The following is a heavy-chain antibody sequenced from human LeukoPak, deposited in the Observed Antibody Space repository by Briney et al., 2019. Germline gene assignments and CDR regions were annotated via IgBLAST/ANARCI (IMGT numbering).Heavy chain of an antibody. CDR3: AKGSDYYGSGSSDY. CDR1: GFTFSSYA. CDR2: ISGSGGST. V-gene: IGHV3-23*01. J-gene: IGHJ4*02. Sequence: GGSLRLSCAASGFTFSSYAMSWVRQAPGKGLEWVSAISGSGGSTYYADSVKGRLTISRDNSKNTLYLQMNSLRAEDTAVYYCAKGSDYYGSGSSDYWGQGTLVTVSS. D-gene: IGHD3-10*01.